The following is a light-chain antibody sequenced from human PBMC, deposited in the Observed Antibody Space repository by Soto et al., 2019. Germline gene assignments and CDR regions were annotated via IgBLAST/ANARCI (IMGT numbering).Light chain of an antibody. CDR3: QQSHSTPLT. CDR1: QSISSY. Sequence: DIQMTQSPSSLSASVGARVTITCRARQSISSYLNWYQQKPGKAPKVLISGASSLQSGVPFRFSGSGSGTDFTLTISSLQFEDFASYYCQQSHSTPLTFGGGTKVEIK. V-gene: IGKV1-39*01. J-gene: IGKJ4*01. CDR2: GAS.